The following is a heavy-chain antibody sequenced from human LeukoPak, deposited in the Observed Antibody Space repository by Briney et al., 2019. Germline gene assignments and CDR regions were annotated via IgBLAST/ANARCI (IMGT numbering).Heavy chain of an antibody. CDR3: AKVLYYYDSSGYYNGFDY. D-gene: IGHD3-22*01. CDR1: EFTFSSYA. Sequence: GGSLRLSCAASEFTFSSYAMSWVRQAPGKGLEWVSAISGSGGSTYYADSVKGRFTISRDNSKNTLYLQMNSLRAEDTAVYYCAKVLYYYDSSGYYNGFDYWGQGTLVTVSS. CDR2: ISGSGGST. V-gene: IGHV3-23*01. J-gene: IGHJ4*02.